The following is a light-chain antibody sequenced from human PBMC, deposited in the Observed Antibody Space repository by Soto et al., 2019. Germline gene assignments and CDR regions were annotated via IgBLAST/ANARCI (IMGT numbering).Light chain of an antibody. Sequence: EIVMTQAPATLSVSPGERATLSCRASQSVSSNLVWYQQKPGQAPRLLIYGASTRATGIPARFSGSGSETEFTLTISSLQSEDFAVYFWQQYNHWPLMFGQGTKVDNK. CDR1: QSVSSN. J-gene: IGKJ1*01. CDR2: GAS. CDR3: QQYNHWPLM. V-gene: IGKV3-15*01.